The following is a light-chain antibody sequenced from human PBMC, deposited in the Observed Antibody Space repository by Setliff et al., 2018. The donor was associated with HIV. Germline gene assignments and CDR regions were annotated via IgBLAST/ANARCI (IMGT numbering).Light chain of an antibody. V-gene: IGLV2-14*01. CDR1: SSDIGAFYY. CDR2: EVS. Sequence: QSVLTQPASVSGSPGQSITISCTATSSDIGAFYYVSWYQQYPGKAPKVIIYEVSNRPSGVSNRFSGSKSGNTASLTISGLQAEDEADYYCCSYGSNYVFGTGTKVTVL. J-gene: IGLJ1*01. CDR3: CSYGSNYV.